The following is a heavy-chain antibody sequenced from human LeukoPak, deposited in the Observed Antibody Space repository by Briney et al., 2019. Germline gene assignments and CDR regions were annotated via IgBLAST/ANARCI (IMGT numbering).Heavy chain of an antibody. Sequence: SETLSLTCTVSGGSISSYYWSWIRQPAGEGLEWIGRIYTSGSTNYNPSLKSRVTMSVDTSKNQFSLKLSSVTAADTAVYYCARDHITMVRGVIIQHKNWFDPWGQGTLVTVSS. J-gene: IGHJ5*02. V-gene: IGHV4-4*07. CDR1: GGSISSYY. CDR3: ARDHITMVRGVIIQHKNWFDP. D-gene: IGHD3-10*01. CDR2: IYTSGST.